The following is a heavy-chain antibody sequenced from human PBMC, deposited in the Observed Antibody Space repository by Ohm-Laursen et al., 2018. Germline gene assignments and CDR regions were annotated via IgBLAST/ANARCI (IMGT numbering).Heavy chain of an antibody. CDR1: GFTFTTST. J-gene: IGHJ4*01. Sequence: ASVKVSCKTSGFTFTTSTMQWVRQARGRRLEWIGWIVVGSGSTNYAQRFEERVTITRDTPTSTAYMELSSLRSEDTAVYYCARGFPSSGWYSFDYWGQGTLVTVSS. CDR3: ARGFPSSGWYSFDY. V-gene: IGHV1-58*02. D-gene: IGHD6-19*01. CDR2: IVVGSGST.